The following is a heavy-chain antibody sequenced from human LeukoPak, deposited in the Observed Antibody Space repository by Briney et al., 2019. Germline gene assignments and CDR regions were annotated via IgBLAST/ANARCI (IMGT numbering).Heavy chain of an antibody. CDR3: ASSPGGSYHFDY. V-gene: IGHV3-21*01. Sequence: GGSLRLSCAASGFTFSSYSMNWVRQAPGKGLEWVSSISSSSSYIYYADSAKGRFTISRDNAKNSLYLQMNSLRAEDTAVYYCASSPGGSYHFDYWGQGTLVTVSS. CDR2: ISSSSSYI. D-gene: IGHD1-26*01. J-gene: IGHJ4*02. CDR1: GFTFSSYS.